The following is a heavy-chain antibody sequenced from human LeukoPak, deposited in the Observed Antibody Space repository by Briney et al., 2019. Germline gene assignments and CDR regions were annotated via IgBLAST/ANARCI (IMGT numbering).Heavy chain of an antibody. D-gene: IGHD2-8*01. CDR3: ASEAVWNWFDP. CDR1: GYTFTHYP. V-gene: IGHV7-4-1*02. J-gene: IGHJ5*02. Sequence: GASVKVSCKASGYTFTHYPINRVRQAPGQGLEWMGWINTKTGNPTYARGFAGRFVFSLDTSVSTAYLQISSLKAEDTAVYYCASEAVWNWFDPWGQGTLVTVSS. CDR2: INTKTGNP.